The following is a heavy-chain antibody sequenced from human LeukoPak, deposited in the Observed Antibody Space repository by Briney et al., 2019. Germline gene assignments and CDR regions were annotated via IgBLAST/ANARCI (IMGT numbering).Heavy chain of an antibody. D-gene: IGHD1-26*01. CDR1: GYTFTSYG. J-gene: IGHJ4*02. CDR2: ISAYNGNT. Sequence: ASVKVSCKASGYTFTSYGISWVRQAPGQGLEWMGWISAYNGNTNYAQKLQGRVTMTTDTSTSTAYMELRSLRSDDTAVYDCARGYSGSYYVAPDYWGQGTLVTVSS. V-gene: IGHV1-18*01. CDR3: ARGYSGSYYVAPDY.